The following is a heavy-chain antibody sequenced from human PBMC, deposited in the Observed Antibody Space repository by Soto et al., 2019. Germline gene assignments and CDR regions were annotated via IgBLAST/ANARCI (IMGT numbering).Heavy chain of an antibody. CDR3: AHTISREYFIH. J-gene: IGHJ1*01. V-gene: IGHV2-5*02. D-gene: IGHD3-16*02. CDR2: IYWDDDK. CDR1: GFSLNTDRMG. Sequence: QITLKESGPTLVKPTQSLTLTCTFSGFSLNTDRMGVGWIRQPPGKALEWLALIYWDDDKRYSPSLKNRLTITKDTSKNQVVLTIINMDPVDTASYFRAHTISREYFIHGGRGTLVIVSS.